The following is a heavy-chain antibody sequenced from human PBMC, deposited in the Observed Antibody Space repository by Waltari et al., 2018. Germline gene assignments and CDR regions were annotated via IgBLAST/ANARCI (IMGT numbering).Heavy chain of an antibody. CDR3: ARGDFPFDY. CDR2: IYHSGST. J-gene: IGHJ4*02. CDR1: GYSIRSCYY. V-gene: IGHV4-38-2*01. D-gene: IGHD3-10*01. Sequence: QVQLQESGPGLVKPSETLSLTCAVSGYSIRSCYYWGWIRQPPGKGLEWIGSIYHSGSTYYNPSLKSRVTISVDTSKNQFSLKLSSVTAADTAVYYCARGDFPFDYWGQGTLVTVSS.